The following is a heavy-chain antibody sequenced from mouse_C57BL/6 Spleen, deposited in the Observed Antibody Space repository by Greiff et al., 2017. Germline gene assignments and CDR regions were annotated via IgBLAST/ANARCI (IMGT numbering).Heavy chain of an antibody. CDR2: NDPETGGT. J-gene: IGHJ4*01. CDR1: GYTFTDYE. Sequence: VQLQQSGAELVRPGASVTLSCKASGYTFTDYEMHWVKQTPVHGLEWIGANDPETGGTAYNQKFKGKAILTADKSSSTAYMELRSLTSEDSAVYYCTRTVVAHYAMDYWGQGTSVTVSS. D-gene: IGHD1-1*01. V-gene: IGHV1-15*01. CDR3: TRTVVAHYAMDY.